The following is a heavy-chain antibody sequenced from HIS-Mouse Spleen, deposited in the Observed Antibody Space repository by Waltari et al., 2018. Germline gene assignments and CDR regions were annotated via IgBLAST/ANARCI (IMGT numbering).Heavy chain of an antibody. Sequence: QLQLQESGPGLVKPSETLSLTCTVSGCSITSSSYHWGWIRQPPGKGLGWIGSIYYSGSTYYNPSLKSRVTISVDTSKNQFSLKLSSVTAADTAVYYCAREIPYSSSWYDWYFDLWGRGTLVTVSS. V-gene: IGHV4-39*07. CDR3: AREIPYSSSWYDWYFDL. J-gene: IGHJ2*01. CDR2: IYYSGST. CDR1: GCSITSSSYH. D-gene: IGHD6-13*01.